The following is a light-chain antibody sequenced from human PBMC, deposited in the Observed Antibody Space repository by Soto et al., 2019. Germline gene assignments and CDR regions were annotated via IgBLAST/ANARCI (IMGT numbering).Light chain of an antibody. J-gene: IGKJ5*01. CDR1: QSVSSY. CDR3: AQRTHWSGT. V-gene: IGKV3-11*01. Sequence: EIVESWSRGTVKKCPGERATLPCRASQSVSSYLAWYQQRPGQPPRLLIYDASKRATGVPARFSGSGSGTDFTLTISRVEAEDVGVYYCAQRTHWSGTFGQGT. CDR2: DAS.